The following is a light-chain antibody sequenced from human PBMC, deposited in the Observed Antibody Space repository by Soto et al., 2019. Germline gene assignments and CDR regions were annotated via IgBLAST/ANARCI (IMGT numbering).Light chain of an antibody. CDR3: QSYDSSPSRV. CDR2: GNS. Sequence: QSVLQQPPSVSGAPGQRVTLSCTGSSSNIGAGYDVHWYQQLPGTAPKLLIYGNSNRPSGVPDRFSGSKSGTSASLAITGLQAEDEADYYCQSYDSSPSRVFGTGTKVT. CDR1: SSNIGAGYD. J-gene: IGLJ1*01. V-gene: IGLV1-40*01.